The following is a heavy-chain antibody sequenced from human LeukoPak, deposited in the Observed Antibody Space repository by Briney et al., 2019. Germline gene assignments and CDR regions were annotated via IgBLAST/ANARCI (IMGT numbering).Heavy chain of an antibody. Sequence: ASVKVSCKASGYTFTVHNMHWLRQAPGQGLEWMGWIKPDSGATNFAQNFQGRVTMTSDTSINTAYMELSSLTSDDTAMYYCARDHDYGPDYWGQGTLVTVSA. CDR3: ARDHDYGPDY. D-gene: IGHD4/OR15-4a*01. CDR2: IKPDSGAT. V-gene: IGHV1-2*02. J-gene: IGHJ4*02. CDR1: GYTFTVHN.